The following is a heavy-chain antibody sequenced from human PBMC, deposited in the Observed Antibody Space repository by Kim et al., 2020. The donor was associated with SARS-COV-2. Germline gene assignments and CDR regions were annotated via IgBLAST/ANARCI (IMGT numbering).Heavy chain of an antibody. CDR3: ATGNSQYIIFYYFYF. J-gene: IGHJ4*02. V-gene: IGHV3-30-3*01. D-gene: IGHD2-15*01. CDR2: ISYDGNNK. CDR1: GITFSNYA. Sequence: GRSLRLSCAASGITFSNYAMHWVRQAPGKGLEWVAVISYDGNNKYYADSVKGRFTISRDNSKSTLSLQMNSLRPEDTAAYFCATGNSQYIIFYYFYFWGQGALVTVSS.